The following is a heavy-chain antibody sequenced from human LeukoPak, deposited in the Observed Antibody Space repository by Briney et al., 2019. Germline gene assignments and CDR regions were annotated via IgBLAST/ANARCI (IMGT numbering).Heavy chain of an antibody. J-gene: IGHJ4*02. Sequence: PGRSLRLSCAASGFTFSSYAMHWVRQAPGKGLVWVSGISYDGSNKNYADSVKGRFTISRDNSKNTLYLQMNSLGAEDTAVYYCARGYYYGSGSYLEVIYWGQGTLVTVSS. CDR3: ARGYYYGSGSYLEVIY. D-gene: IGHD3-10*01. CDR1: GFTFSSYA. CDR2: ISYDGSNK. V-gene: IGHV3-30*04.